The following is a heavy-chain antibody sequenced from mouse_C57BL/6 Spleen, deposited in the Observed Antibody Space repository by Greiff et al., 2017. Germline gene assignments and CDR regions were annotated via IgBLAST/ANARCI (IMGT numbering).Heavy chain of an antibody. CDR1: GYTFTSYW. V-gene: IGHV1-72*01. Sequence: QVQLQQPGAELVKPGASVKLSCKASGYTFTSYWMHWVKQRPGRGLEWIGRIDPNSGGTKDNEKFKSKATMTVDKPSSTAYMQLSSLTSEDTAVYYCARGALSPEGYWGQGTTLTVSS. J-gene: IGHJ2*01. CDR2: IDPNSGGT. CDR3: ARGALSPEGY.